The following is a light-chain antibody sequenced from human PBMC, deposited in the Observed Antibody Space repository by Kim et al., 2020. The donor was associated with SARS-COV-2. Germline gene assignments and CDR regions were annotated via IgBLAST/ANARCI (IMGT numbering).Light chain of an antibody. CDR2: GAS. CDR1: QSVSSN. V-gene: IGKV3-15*01. CDR3: QQYNKWIRRT. J-gene: IGKJ2*01. Sequence: EIVLTQSPATLSVSPGERATLSCRASQSVSSNLAWYQQKPGQGPRLLIYGASTRATGIPARFSGSGSGTEFTLTISSLQSEDFAVYYWQQYNKWIRRTFRQETKREIK.